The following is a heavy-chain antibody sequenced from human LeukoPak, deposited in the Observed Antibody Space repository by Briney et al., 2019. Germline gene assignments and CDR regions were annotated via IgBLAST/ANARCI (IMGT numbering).Heavy chain of an antibody. CDR1: GGSITRSQYY. Sequence: PSETLSLTCSVSGGSITRSQYYWGWVRQPPGTGLEGIGSVYYTGSTYYTPSLRSRVSLSVDTYKHQFSLRLTSVTAADTAMYYCAWALVAPAPPLFNIWGQGTIVTVSS. J-gene: IGHJ3*02. CDR3: AWALVAPAPPLFNI. D-gene: IGHD2-2*01. V-gene: IGHV4-39*01. CDR2: VYYTGST.